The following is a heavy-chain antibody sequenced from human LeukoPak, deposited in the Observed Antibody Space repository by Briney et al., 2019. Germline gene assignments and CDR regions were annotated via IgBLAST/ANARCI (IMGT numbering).Heavy chain of an antibody. D-gene: IGHD3-10*01. CDR2: IYPGDSDT. Sequence: GESLKISCKGSGYSFTSYWIAWVRQMPGKGLEWMGIIYPGDSDTRYSPSFQGQVTISADKPISTAYLQWSSLKASDTAMYYCARHGPTYYYGSGSVDYWGQGTLVTVSS. V-gene: IGHV5-51*01. J-gene: IGHJ4*02. CDR3: ARHGPTYYYGSGSVDY. CDR1: GYSFTSYW.